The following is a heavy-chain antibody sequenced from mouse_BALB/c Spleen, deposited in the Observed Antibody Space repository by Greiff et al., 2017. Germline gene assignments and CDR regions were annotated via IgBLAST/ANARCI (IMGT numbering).Heavy chain of an antibody. CDR2: IDPENGDT. CDR1: GFNIKDYY. CDR3: NAGGTRGFAY. Sequence: EVQLQQSGAELVRSGASVKLSCTASGFNIKDYYMHWVKQRPEQGLEWIGWIDPENGDTEYAPKFQGEATMTADTSSNTAYLQLSSLTSEDTAVYYCNAGGTRGFAYWGQGTLVTVSA. V-gene: IGHV14-4*02. J-gene: IGHJ3*01. D-gene: IGHD3-3*01.